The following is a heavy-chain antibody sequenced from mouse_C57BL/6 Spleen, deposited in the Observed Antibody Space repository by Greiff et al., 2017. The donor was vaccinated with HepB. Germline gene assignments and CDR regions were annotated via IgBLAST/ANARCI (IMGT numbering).Heavy chain of an antibody. D-gene: IGHD3-2*02. CDR3: ARVLDSSGSGFAY. Sequence: EVMLVESEGGLVQPGSSMKLSCTASGFTFSDYYMAWVRQVPEKGLEWVANINYDGSSTYYLDSLKSRFIISRDNAKNILYRQMSSLKSEDTATYYCARVLDSSGSGFAYWGQGTLVTVSA. J-gene: IGHJ3*01. V-gene: IGHV5-16*01. CDR1: GFTFSDYY. CDR2: INYDGSST.